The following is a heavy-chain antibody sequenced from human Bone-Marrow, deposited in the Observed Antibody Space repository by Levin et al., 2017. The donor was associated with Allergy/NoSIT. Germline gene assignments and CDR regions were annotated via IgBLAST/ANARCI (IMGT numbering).Heavy chain of an antibody. CDR1: GYTFSEYA. CDR2: INGGDDYT. D-gene: IGHD3-10*01. V-gene: IGHV1-3*01. CDR3: ARDWMSSGFDH. Sequence: PAASVKVSCKTSGYTFSEYAIHWIRQAPGQGLECMGWINGGDDYTKYSQKFQDRVTITKDTSASTVYMEVTSLRSEDTAVYYCARDWMSSGFDHWGQGTQVTVSS. J-gene: IGHJ4*02.